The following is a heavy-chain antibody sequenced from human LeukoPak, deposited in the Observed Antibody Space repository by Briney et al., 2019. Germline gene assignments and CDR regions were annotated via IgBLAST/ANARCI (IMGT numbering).Heavy chain of an antibody. V-gene: IGHV3-30*18. D-gene: IGHD6-13*01. Sequence: GGSLRLSCVASGFTFSTYGMSWVRQAPGKGLEWVAVISHHGANKFSEDSVKGRFTISRDNANNMVYLQMDSLRAEDTAVYYCAKDISSSWYGPFDYWGQGTLVTVSS. CDR3: AKDISSSWYGPFDY. CDR2: ISHHGANK. CDR1: GFTFSTYG. J-gene: IGHJ4*02.